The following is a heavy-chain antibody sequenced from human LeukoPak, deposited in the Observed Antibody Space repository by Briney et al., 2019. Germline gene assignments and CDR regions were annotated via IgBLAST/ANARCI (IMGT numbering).Heavy chain of an antibody. D-gene: IGHD6-13*01. J-gene: IGHJ3*02. Sequence: GGSLRLSCAASGFTFSSYAMHWVRQAPGKGLEWVAVISYDGSNKYYADSVKGRFTISRDNSKNTLYLQMNSLRAEDTAVYYCARDVGSSSWARAFDIWGQGTMVTVSS. V-gene: IGHV3-30*14. CDR2: ISYDGSNK. CDR3: ARDVGSSSWARAFDI. CDR1: GFTFSSYA.